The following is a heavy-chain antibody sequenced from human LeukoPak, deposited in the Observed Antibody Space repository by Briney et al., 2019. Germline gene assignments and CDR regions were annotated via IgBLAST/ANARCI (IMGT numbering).Heavy chain of an antibody. CDR3: AKIGVIGNWYYDV. J-gene: IGHJ2*01. D-gene: IGHD3-16*02. CDR1: GFSFSSHG. CDR2: ISSGSDYT. V-gene: IGHV3-23*01. Sequence: GGSLRLSCAASGFSFSSHGTSWVRQAPWKGPEWVSSISSGSDYTFYADSVKGRFTISRDNSKNTLYLQMNSLRAGDTAIYYCAKIGVIGNWYYDVWGRGTLVTVSS.